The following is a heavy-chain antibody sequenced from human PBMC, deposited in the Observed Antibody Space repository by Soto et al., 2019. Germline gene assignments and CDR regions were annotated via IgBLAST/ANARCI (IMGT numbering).Heavy chain of an antibody. D-gene: IGHD6-19*01. CDR2: IYYSGST. Sequence: PSETLSLTCTVSGGSISSYYWSWIRQPPGKGLEWIGYIYYSGSTNYNPSLKSRVTISVDTSKNQFSLKLSSVTAADTAVYYCARKQRDSSGWGPFQHWGQGTLVTVS. CDR3: ARKQRDSSGWGPFQH. V-gene: IGHV4-59*01. CDR1: GGSISSYY. J-gene: IGHJ1*01.